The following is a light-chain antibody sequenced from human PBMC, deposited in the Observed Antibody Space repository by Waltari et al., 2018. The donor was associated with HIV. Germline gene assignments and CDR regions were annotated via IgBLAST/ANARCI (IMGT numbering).Light chain of an antibody. CDR1: RSDVATYKL. Sequence: QSALTQPASVSGSPGQSITISCTRTRSDVATYKLVACYQQHPGKAPKLMIYEVSKRPSGVSDRFSGSKSGDTASLTISGLQAEDEADYYCCSYVSNVIFGGGTKLTVL. CDR3: CSYVSNVI. J-gene: IGLJ2*01. CDR2: EVS. V-gene: IGLV2-23*02.